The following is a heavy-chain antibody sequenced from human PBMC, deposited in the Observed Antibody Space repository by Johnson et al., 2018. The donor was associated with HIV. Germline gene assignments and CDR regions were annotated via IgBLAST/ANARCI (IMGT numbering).Heavy chain of an antibody. CDR1: GFTFTGYG. CDR3: ARAERSSSGVDAFDI. J-gene: IGHJ3*02. D-gene: IGHD6-6*01. V-gene: IGHV3-30*03. Sequence: QVQLVESGGGVVQPGRSLRLSCAASGFTFTGYGMHWVRQAPGKGLEWLAFISYDGSNKYYADSVKGRFTISRDNSKNTLYLQMNSLRVEDTAVYYCARAERSSSGVDAFDIWGQGTMVTVSS. CDR2: ISYDGSNK.